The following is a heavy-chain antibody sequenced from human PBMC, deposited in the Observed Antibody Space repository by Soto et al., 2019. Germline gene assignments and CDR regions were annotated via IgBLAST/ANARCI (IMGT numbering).Heavy chain of an antibody. CDR1: GYTFTSYG. CDR3: ARAGDPPYYGMDV. J-gene: IGHJ6*02. D-gene: IGHD7-27*01. V-gene: IGHV1-18*01. CDR2: IAAYNGDT. Sequence: QVQLVQSGAEVKKPGASVRVSCKASGYTFTSYGISWVRQAPGQGLEWMGWIAAYNGDTKFAQNFQGRVTMTTDTSTTTACMELRSLRSDDTAVYYCARAGDPPYYGMDVWGQGTTVTVSS.